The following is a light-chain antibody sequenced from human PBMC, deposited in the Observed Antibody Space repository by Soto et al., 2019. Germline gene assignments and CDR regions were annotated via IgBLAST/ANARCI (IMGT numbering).Light chain of an antibody. CDR3: QQYDDWPGVT. J-gene: IGKJ3*01. V-gene: IGKV3-15*01. CDR2: DAS. CDR1: RSISKN. Sequence: EIVMTQSPASLSVSPGERATLSCRASRSISKNLAWYQQKPGQSPRFLIYDASTSATGIPARFSGSGSGTDFTLTISRLQSEDSATYYCQQYDDWPGVTFGPGTKVEIK.